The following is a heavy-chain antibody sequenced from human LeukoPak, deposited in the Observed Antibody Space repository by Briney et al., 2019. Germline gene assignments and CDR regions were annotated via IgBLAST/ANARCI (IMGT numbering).Heavy chain of an antibody. D-gene: IGHD2-2*01. CDR2: ISGSGGST. CDR1: GFTFSSYA. V-gene: IGHV3-23*01. Sequence: GGSLRLSCAASGFTFSSYAMSWVRQAPGMGLEWVSAISGSGGSTYYADSVKGRFTISRDNSKNTLYLQMNSLRAEDTAVYYCAKDAIVVVPAAINWFDPWGQGTLVTVSS. J-gene: IGHJ5*02. CDR3: AKDAIVVVPAAINWFDP.